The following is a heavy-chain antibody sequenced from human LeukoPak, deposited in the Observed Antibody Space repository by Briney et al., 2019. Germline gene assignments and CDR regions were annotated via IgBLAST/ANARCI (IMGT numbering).Heavy chain of an antibody. J-gene: IGHJ4*02. CDR3: ARDVYRSFDY. CDR1: GFTFSDYW. D-gene: IGHD5/OR15-5a*01. Sequence: PGGSLRLSCVASGFTFSDYWMNWFRQAPGKGLEWVANIKPDGSGINHVDSVKGRFTISRDNAKNSLYLQMNNLRAEDTAVYYYARDVYRSFDYWGQGTLVTVSS. CDR2: IKPDGSGI. V-gene: IGHV3-7*01.